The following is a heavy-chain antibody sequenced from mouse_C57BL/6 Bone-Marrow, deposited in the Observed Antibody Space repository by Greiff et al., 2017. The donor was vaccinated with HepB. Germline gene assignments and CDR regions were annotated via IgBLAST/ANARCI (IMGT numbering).Heavy chain of an antibody. D-gene: IGHD2-4*01. V-gene: IGHV2-5*01. CDR3: AKDYDYDVGYFDY. CDR2: IWRGGST. CDR1: GFSLTSYG. J-gene: IGHJ2*01. Sequence: VQVVESGPGLVQPSQSLSITCTVSGFSLTSYGVHWVRQSPGKGLEWLGVIWRGGSTDYNAAFMSRLSITKDNSKSQVFFKMNSLQADDTAIYYCAKDYDYDVGYFDYWGQGTTLTVSS.